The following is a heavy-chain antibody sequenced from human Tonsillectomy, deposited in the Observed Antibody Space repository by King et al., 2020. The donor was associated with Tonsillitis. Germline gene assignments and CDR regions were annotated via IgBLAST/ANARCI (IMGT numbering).Heavy chain of an antibody. J-gene: IGHJ3*01. CDR2: ISGSAGST. D-gene: IGHD2-2*01. CDR1: GFSYA. V-gene: IGHV3-23*04. CDR3: ARDFISMPADGFDL. Sequence: VQLVESGGGLVQPGGSLRLSCAASGFSYAMSWVRQAPGKGLEWVSTISGSAGSTLYADSVKGRFTISRDNSRNTGYLHMNSLRAEDTAVYYCARDFISMPADGFDLWGQGTMVTVSS.